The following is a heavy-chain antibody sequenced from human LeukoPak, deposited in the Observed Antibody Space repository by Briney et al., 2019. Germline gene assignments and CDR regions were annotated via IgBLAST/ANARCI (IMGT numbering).Heavy chain of an antibody. CDR1: GVTFSVYW. CDR3: ARETTAAAAGRPEINWFDP. V-gene: IGHV3-7*01. Sequence: GGSLRLSCAASGVTFSVYWMSWGREAPGEGLERGAKIKQNGSEKYYVDSVKGRFTISRDNAKNSLYLQMNSLRAEDTAVYYCARETTAAAAGRPEINWFDPWGQGTLVTVSS. D-gene: IGHD6-13*01. CDR2: IKQNGSEK. J-gene: IGHJ5*02.